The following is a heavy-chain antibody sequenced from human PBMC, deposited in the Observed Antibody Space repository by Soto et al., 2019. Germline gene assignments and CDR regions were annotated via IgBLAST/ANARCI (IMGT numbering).Heavy chain of an antibody. V-gene: IGHV5-51*01. CDR1: GYSFANHW. CDR3: ARPGAPTDTVVYDF. Sequence: GESLKISCKASGYSFANHWIGWVCQKPGKGLEWMGVIYPGDSETTYSPSFEGQVIISVDRSRGTAFLEWSSLKASDTAMCYCARPGAPTDTVVYDFWGQGTQVTVSS. J-gene: IGHJ4*02. D-gene: IGHD5-18*01. CDR2: IYPGDSET.